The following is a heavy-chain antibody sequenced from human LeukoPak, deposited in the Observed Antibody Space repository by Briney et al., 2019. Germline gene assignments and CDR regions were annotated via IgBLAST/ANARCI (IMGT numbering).Heavy chain of an antibody. V-gene: IGHV3-53*01. J-gene: IGHJ4*02. CDR2: IYSGGST. Sequence: SXXXXXVRXAPGXXLEWVSVIYSGGSTYYADSVKGRFTISRDNSKNTLYLQMNSLRAEDTAVYYCAMTTVAGTFDYWGQGTLVTVSS. CDR1: SXX. CDR3: AMTTVAGTFDY. D-gene: IGHD6-19*01.